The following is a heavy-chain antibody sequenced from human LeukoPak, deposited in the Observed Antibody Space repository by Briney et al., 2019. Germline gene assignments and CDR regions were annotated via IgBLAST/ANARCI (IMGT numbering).Heavy chain of an antibody. CDR2: ISGSGGST. V-gene: IGHV3-23*01. D-gene: IGHD2-15*01. CDR3: AKDLLGYCSGGSCYSGVGYFDY. J-gene: IGHJ4*02. CDR1: GFTFSSYG. Sequence: GGSLRLSCAASGFTFSSYGMSWVRQAPGKGLEWVSAISGSGGSTYYADSVKGRFTISRDNSKNTPYLQMNSLRAEDTAVYYCAKDLLGYCSGGSCYSGVGYFDYWGQGTLVTVSS.